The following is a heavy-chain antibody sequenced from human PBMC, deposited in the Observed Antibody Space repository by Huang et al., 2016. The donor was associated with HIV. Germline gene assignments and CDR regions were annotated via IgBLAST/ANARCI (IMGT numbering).Heavy chain of an antibody. J-gene: IGHJ1*01. CDR1: GDSIASGSYY. CDR2: GYIRGSS. D-gene: IGHD6-19*01. CDR3: ARGLGAGTSQ. Sequence: QVQLQESGPRLVKPSQTLSLTCTVSGDSIASGSYYWTWIRQPAGKGLEWLGLGYIRGSSNYSPSLKSRATISVDTSKNQFSRRLSSVTAADTAVYFWARGLGAGTSQWGQGTPVTVSS. V-gene: IGHV4-61*09.